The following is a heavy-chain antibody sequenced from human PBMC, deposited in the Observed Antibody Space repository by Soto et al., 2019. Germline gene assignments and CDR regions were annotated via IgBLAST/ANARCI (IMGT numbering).Heavy chain of an antibody. V-gene: IGHV4-31*03. D-gene: IGHD3-22*01. CDR1: GCSSSMGGYY. J-gene: IGHJ4*02. CDR2: IYYSGST. CDR3: ASGYDSSGYYTFDY. Sequence: SATLSLTCPVSGCSSSMGGYYWLWIRQHPGNGLEWIGYIYYSGSTYYNPSLKSRVTISVDTSKNQFSLKLSSVTAADTAVYYCASGYDSSGYYTFDYWGQGTLVTVSS.